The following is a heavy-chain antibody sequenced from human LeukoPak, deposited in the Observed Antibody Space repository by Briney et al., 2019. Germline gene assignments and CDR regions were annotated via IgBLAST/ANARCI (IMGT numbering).Heavy chain of an antibody. D-gene: IGHD3-9*01. V-gene: IGHV4-38-2*02. CDR2: IYHSGST. CDR1: GYSISSGYF. J-gene: IGHJ4*02. CDR3: ARNPRVLRYFDWLLSYFDY. Sequence: SETLSLTCTVSGYSISSGYFWGWIRQPPGKGLECIGTIYHSGSTYYNPSLKSRVTISVDTSKNQFSLKLSSVTAADTAVYYCARNPRVLRYFDWLLSYFDYWGQGTLVTVSS.